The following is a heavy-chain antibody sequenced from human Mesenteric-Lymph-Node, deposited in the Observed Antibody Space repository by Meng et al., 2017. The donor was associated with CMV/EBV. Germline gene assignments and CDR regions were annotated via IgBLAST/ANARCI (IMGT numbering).Heavy chain of an antibody. Sequence: LRLSCSVPGASISSGYYYWSWIRQPPGQGLEWIGYIYDSGNTYYISSLRHRVSISVDTSKNHFSLNLTSVTATDTAAYYCARVMAAAGRGFDYWGQGTPVTVSS. CDR3: ARVMAAAGRGFDY. J-gene: IGHJ4*02. V-gene: IGHV4-30-4*08. CDR1: GASISSGYYY. CDR2: IYDSGNT. D-gene: IGHD6-13*01.